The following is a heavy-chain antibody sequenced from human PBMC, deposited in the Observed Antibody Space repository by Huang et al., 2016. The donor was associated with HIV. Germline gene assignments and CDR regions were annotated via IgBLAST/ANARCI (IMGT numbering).Heavy chain of an antibody. CDR2: MNPNTGNT. J-gene: IGHJ4*02. D-gene: IGHD4-17*01. CDR1: GYTFTNYD. Sequence: QVHLVQSGAEVKKPGASVKVSCKASGYTFTNYDINWVRQAPGGWLEWTGWMNPNTGNTGFAQSFQGRVTMTRKTSITTAYMELTSLTSEDTAVYYCARSAYGDLDYWGLGTLVIVSS. CDR3: ARSAYGDLDY. V-gene: IGHV1-8*02.